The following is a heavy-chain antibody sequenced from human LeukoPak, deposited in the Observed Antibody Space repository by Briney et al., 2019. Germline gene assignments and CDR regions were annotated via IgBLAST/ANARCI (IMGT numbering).Heavy chain of an antibody. CDR3: ARGGYSGYDPFDY. CDR2: IYYCGST. D-gene: IGHD5-12*01. V-gene: IGHV4-31*03. Sequence: SETLSLTCTVSGGSISSGGYYWSWIRQHPGKGLEWIGYIYYCGSTYYNPSLKSRVTISVDTSKNQFSLKLSSVTAADTAVYYCARGGYSGYDPFDYWGQGTLVTVSS. J-gene: IGHJ4*02. CDR1: GGSISSGGYY.